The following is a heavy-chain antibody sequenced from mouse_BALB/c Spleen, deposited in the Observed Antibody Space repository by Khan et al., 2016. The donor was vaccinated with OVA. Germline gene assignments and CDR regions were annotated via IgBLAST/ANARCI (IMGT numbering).Heavy chain of an antibody. V-gene: IGHV1-5*01. CDR2: IYPGNSDT. Sequence: VQLQQSGTVLARPGASVKMSCKASGYIFTNYWMHWVKQRPGQGLEWIGGIYPGNSDTSYNQKFKGKAKLNAVTSASTAYMELSSLTNVAAAVYYCTRAGYGAFAYWGQGTLVTVSA. CDR3: TRAGYGAFAY. J-gene: IGHJ3*01. CDR1: GYIFTNYW. D-gene: IGHD1-1*01.